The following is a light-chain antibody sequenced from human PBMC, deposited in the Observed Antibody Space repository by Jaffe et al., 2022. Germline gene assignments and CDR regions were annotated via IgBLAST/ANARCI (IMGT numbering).Light chain of an antibody. J-gene: IGLJ2*01. CDR3: GTWDSSLGAGV. CDR2: ENY. V-gene: IGLV1-51*02. CDR1: AANLGNND. Sequence: QSVLTQPPSVSAAPGQRVTISCSGSAANLGNNDVSWYQRLPGTAPKLLIYENYKRPSGIPDRFSGSKSGASATLGITGLQAGDEADYYCGTWDSSLGAGVFGGGTKLTVL.